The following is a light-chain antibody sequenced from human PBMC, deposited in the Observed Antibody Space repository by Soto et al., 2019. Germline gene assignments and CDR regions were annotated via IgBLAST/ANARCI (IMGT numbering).Light chain of an antibody. J-gene: IGKJ5*01. CDR1: QSVTTN. Sequence: EVVMTQSPATLSVSPGERATLSCRASQSVTTNMAWYQQKPGQAPRLLIYGASTRATGIPARFSGSGSGTDFTLTISSLQSEDFAGYYCQHRSSWPQTTFGQRTRLEIK. CDR2: GAS. V-gene: IGKV3-15*01. CDR3: QHRSSWPQTT.